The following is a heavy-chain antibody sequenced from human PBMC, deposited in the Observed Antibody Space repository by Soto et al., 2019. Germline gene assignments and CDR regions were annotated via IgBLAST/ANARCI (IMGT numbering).Heavy chain of an antibody. CDR3: ARDYRLRNYDILTGQIDY. V-gene: IGHV3-21*01. J-gene: IGHJ4*02. Sequence: LSLSCAASGFTFGSYNMNWVRQAPGKGLEWVSSISSGTTYIYYADSVKGRFTISRDNAKNSLYLQMNSLRAEDTAVYYCARDYRLRNYDILTGQIDYWGQGTLVTVS. CDR1: GFTFGSYN. CDR2: ISSGTTYI. D-gene: IGHD3-9*01.